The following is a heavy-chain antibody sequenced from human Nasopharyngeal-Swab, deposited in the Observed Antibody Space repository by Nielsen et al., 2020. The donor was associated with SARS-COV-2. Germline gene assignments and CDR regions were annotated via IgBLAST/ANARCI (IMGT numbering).Heavy chain of an antibody. CDR3: ARGSVIGGFDY. Sequence: TLSLTCTVSGGSISSASYYWSWIRQPAGKGLEWIGRTYTSGSTNYNPSLKSLVTISVDTSKKQFSLKLSSVTAADTAVYYCARGSVIGGFDYWGQGTLVTVSS. CDR1: GGSISSASYY. CDR2: TYTSGST. D-gene: IGHD2/OR15-2a*01. V-gene: IGHV4-61*02. J-gene: IGHJ4*02.